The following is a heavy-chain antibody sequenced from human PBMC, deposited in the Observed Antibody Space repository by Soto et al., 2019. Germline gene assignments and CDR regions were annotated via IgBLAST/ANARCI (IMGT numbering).Heavy chain of an antibody. J-gene: IGHJ6*02. D-gene: IGHD5-12*01. V-gene: IGHV1-46*01. CDR1: GYTFTSYY. CDR3: ARALRGPYYYYGMGV. CDR2: INPSGGST. Sequence: QVQLVQSGAEVKKPGASVKVSCKASGYTFTSYYMHWVRQAPGQGLEWMGIINPSGGSTSYAQKCQGRVTMXXDXSXXTVYMELSSLRSEDTAVYYCARALRGPYYYYGMGVWGQGTTVTVSS.